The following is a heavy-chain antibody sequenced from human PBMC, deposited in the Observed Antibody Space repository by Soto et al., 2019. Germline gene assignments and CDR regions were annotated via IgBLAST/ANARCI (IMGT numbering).Heavy chain of an antibody. CDR2: INAGNGDT. J-gene: IGHJ4*01. D-gene: IGHD2-2*01. CDR1: GYTFTSYA. V-gene: IGHV1-3*01. CDR3: ARGYCSSTSCQYYFDY. Sequence: ASVKVSCKASGYTFTSYAIHWVRQAPGQRPEWMGWINAGNGDTKYSHNFQGRVTITRDTSASTAYMELSSLRSEDTAVYHCARGYCSSTSCQYYFDYWGHGTLVTVS.